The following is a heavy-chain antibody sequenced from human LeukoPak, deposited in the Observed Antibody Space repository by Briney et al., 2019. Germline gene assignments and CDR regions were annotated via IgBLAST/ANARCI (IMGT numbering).Heavy chain of an antibody. CDR2: ISDSGGDS. Sequence: GGSLRLSCAASGFTFSTFAMSWVRQAPEKGLEWVSVISDSGGDSSYADSGKGRFTVSRDNSKNTLYLQMNSLRAEDTAVYYCAKGTDIVVVPAAYWYYYGMDVWGQGTTVTVSS. CDR3: AKGTDIVVVPAAYWYYYGMDV. J-gene: IGHJ6*02. V-gene: IGHV3-23*01. CDR1: GFTFSTFA. D-gene: IGHD2-2*01.